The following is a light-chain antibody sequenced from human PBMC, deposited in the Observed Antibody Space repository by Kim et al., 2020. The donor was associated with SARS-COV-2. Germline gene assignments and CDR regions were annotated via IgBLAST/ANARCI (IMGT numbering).Light chain of an antibody. V-gene: IGLV2-14*03. CDR2: DVS. CDR1: NNDIGRYKY. Sequence: QSALTQPASVSGSPGQSITISCSGTNNDIGRYKYVSWYQQFPGKVPKLIISDVSDRPSGVSHRFSGSKSGNTAYLTISGLQPEDEADYYCTSSTSRMTSVFGGGTKVTVL. J-gene: IGLJ3*02. CDR3: TSSTSRMTSV.